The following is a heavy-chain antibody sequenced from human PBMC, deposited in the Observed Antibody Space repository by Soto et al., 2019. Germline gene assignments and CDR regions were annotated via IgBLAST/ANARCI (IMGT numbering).Heavy chain of an antibody. CDR2: ITGSSGSI. Sequence: EVQLLESGGGLVQPGGSLRLSCEASGLNFSNYTLSWVRQAPGKGLEWVSAITGSSGSIYYADSVKGRFTISRDNSKNTLYLQMSSVRAEDTALYHCAQGGYSGRPPWEFFQNWGQGSLVIVSS. V-gene: IGHV3-23*01. D-gene: IGHD1-26*01. J-gene: IGHJ1*01. CDR3: AQGGYSGRPPWEFFQN. CDR1: GLNFSNYT.